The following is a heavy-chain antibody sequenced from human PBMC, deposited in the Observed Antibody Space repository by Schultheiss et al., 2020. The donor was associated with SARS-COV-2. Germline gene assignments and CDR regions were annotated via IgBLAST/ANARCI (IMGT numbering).Heavy chain of an antibody. CDR3: ATDYKDYGSSWTTK. J-gene: IGHJ4*02. CDR1: GFTFSSYW. Sequence: GESLKISCAASGFTFSSYWMSWVRQAPGKGLEWVANIKQDGSEKYYVDSVKGRFTISRDNAKNSLYLQMNSLRAEDTAVYYCATDYKDYGSSWTTKWGQGTLVTVSS. D-gene: IGHD4-17*01. CDR2: IKQDGSEK. V-gene: IGHV3-7*05.